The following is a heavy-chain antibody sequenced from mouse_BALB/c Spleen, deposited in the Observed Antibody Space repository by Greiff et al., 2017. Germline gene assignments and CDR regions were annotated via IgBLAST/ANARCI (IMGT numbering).Heavy chain of an antibody. CDR1: GFTFSSFG. CDR3: ARWDYRYDDAMDY. Sequence: EVQRVESGGGLVQPGGSRKLSCAASGFTFSSFGMHWVRQAPEKGLEWVAYISSGSSTIYYADTVKGRFTISRDNPKNTLFLQMTSLRSEDTAMYYCARWDYRYDDAMDYWGQGTSVTVSS. V-gene: IGHV5-17*02. J-gene: IGHJ4*01. D-gene: IGHD2-14*01. CDR2: ISSGSSTI.